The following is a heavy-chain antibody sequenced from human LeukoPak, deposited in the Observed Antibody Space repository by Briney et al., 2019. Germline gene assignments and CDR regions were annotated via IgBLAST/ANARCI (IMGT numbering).Heavy chain of an antibody. D-gene: IGHD5-12*01. CDR1: GFTFSDYW. CDR2: IKPDGSEK. Sequence: PGGSLRLSCAASGFTFSDYWLTWVRQAPGKGLEWVANIKPDGSEKYYVDSVKGRFTISRDNAKNSLYLQMNSLRAEDTAVYYCAKTRSKGGYSGYDSPYYFDYWGQGTLVTVSS. CDR3: AKTRSKGGYSGYDSPYYFDY. J-gene: IGHJ4*02. V-gene: IGHV3-7*03.